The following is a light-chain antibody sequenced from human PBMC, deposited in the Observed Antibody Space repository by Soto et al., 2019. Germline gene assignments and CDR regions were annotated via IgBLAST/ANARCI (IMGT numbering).Light chain of an antibody. CDR1: QENSSH. Sequence: AIRMTQSPSSFSASTGDRVTITCRASQENSSHLAWYQVKPGKAPRLLIYTASYLESGVPSRFSGSGSGTDFTLTISSLQSEDFAVYYCQQYFSYPLTFGGGTKVEIK. V-gene: IGKV1-8*01. CDR3: QQYFSYPLT. CDR2: TAS. J-gene: IGKJ4*01.